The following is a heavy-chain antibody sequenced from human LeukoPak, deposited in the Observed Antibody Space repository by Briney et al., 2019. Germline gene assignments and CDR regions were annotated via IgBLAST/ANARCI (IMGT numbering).Heavy chain of an antibody. V-gene: IGHV3-64*01. J-gene: IGHJ4*02. Sequence: TGGSLRLSCAASGFTFSSYAMHWVRQAPGKGLEYVSAISSNGGSTYYANSVKGRFTISRDNSKNTLYLQMGSLRAEDMAVYYCARELTYDFWSGYAFDYWGQGTLVTVSS. CDR3: ARELTYDFWSGYAFDY. CDR2: ISSNGGST. CDR1: GFTFSSYA. D-gene: IGHD3-3*01.